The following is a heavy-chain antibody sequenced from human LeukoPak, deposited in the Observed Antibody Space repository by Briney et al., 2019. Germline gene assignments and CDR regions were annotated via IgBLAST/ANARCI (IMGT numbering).Heavy chain of an antibody. CDR2: INHSGST. J-gene: IGHJ4*02. D-gene: IGHD3-22*01. CDR3: ARGERPYYYASSGYYPDY. V-gene: IGHV4-34*01. Sequence: PSETLSLTCAVYGGSFSGYSWSWIRHPPGKGLECIGEINHSGSTNYNPSLKSRVTISVDTSKNQFSLKLSSVTAADTAVYCCARGERPYYYASSGYYPDYWGQGTLVTASS. CDR1: GGSFSGYS.